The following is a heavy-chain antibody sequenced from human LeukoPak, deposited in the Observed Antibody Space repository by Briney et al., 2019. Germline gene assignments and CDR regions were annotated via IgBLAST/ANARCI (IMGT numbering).Heavy chain of an antibody. Sequence: SETLSLTCTVSGGSISSYYWSWIRQPPGKGLKWIGYNYHSGSTDYNPSLKSRVTISVDTSKNQFSLKLSSVTAADTAVYYCARDRELAYWGQGTLVTVSS. CDR2: NYHSGST. CDR3: ARDRELAY. D-gene: IGHD1-1*01. V-gene: IGHV4-59*01. J-gene: IGHJ4*02. CDR1: GGSISSYY.